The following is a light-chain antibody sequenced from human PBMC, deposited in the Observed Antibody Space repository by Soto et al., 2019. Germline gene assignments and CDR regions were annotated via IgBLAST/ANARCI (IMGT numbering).Light chain of an antibody. Sequence: EIVMTQSPATLSVSPGERATLSCRASQSFDSNLAWYQQKPGQAPRLLIYGASTRATGVPARFSGSGSGTEFTLTISSLQSADFAVYYCQQYNDWPSMYTFGQGTKLE. J-gene: IGKJ2*01. CDR1: QSFDSN. V-gene: IGKV3-15*01. CDR3: QQYNDWPSMYT. CDR2: GAS.